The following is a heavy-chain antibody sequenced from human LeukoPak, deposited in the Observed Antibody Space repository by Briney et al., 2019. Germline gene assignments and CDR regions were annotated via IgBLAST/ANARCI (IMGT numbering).Heavy chain of an antibody. CDR2: IYTSGST. V-gene: IGHV4-61*02. Sequence: SETLSLTCTVSGGSVSTGSYYWSWIRQPAGKGLEWIGRIYTSGSTNYNPSLKSRVTMSVDTSKNQFSLKLSSVTAADTAVYYCVGHSGYEDPYYYYYMDVWGKGTTVTISS. CDR1: GGSVSTGSYY. CDR3: VGHSGYEDPYYYYYMDV. J-gene: IGHJ6*03. D-gene: IGHD5-12*01.